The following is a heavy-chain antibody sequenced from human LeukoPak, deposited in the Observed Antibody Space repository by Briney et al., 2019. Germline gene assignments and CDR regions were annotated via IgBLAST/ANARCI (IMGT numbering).Heavy chain of an antibody. CDR3: ARAQAYYDFWSGYFDY. J-gene: IGHJ4*02. V-gene: IGHV1-18*01. D-gene: IGHD3-3*01. Sequence: GASVKVSCKASGYTFTSYGISWVRQAPGQGLEWMGWISAYNGNTNYAQKLQGRVTMTTDTSTSTAYMELRSLRSDDTAVYYCARAQAYYDFWSGYFDYWGQGTLVTVSS. CDR1: GYTFTSYG. CDR2: ISAYNGNT.